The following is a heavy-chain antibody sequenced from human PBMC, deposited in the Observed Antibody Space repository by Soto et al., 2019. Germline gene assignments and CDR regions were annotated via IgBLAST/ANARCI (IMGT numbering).Heavy chain of an antibody. CDR2: VSGCSGNT. CDR1: GYTFSNYG. Sequence: QVQLVQSGAEVKKPGASVRVSCRTSGYTFSNYGISWVRQAPGQGLEWMGWVSGCSGNTHYARKLQGRATMTKDTYTSTAHMDLRSLTSDDTAVYYCARSPLEYRSGGNCYSAFWGQGTLVIVSS. J-gene: IGHJ4*02. CDR3: ARSPLEYRSGGNCYSAF. D-gene: IGHD2-15*01. V-gene: IGHV1-18*01.